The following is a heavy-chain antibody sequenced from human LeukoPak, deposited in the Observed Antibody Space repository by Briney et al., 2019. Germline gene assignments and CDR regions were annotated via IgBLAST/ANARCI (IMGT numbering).Heavy chain of an antibody. J-gene: IGHJ6*02. D-gene: IGHD4-17*01. Sequence: PGGSLRLSCAASGFTFSGYWMTWVRQAPGKGLEWVANIKKDGSGTSYVDSVKGRFTISRDNAKNLLYLQMNSLRVEDTAVYYCATGPVTSEVDVWGQGTTVTVSS. CDR2: IKKDGSGT. CDR3: ATGPVTSEVDV. CDR1: GFTFSGYW. V-gene: IGHV3-7*03.